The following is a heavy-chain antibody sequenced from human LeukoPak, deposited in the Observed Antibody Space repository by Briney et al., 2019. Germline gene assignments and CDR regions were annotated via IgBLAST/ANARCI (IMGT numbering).Heavy chain of an antibody. V-gene: IGHV1-69*05. CDR3: ARDLGYSSGWYRYYFDY. Sequence: ASVKASCKASGGTFSSYAVSWVRQAPGQGLEWMGRIIPIFGTANYAQKFQGRVTITTDESTSTAYMELSSLRSEGTAVYYCARDLGYSSGWYRYYFDYWGQGTLVTVSS. J-gene: IGHJ4*02. CDR2: IIPIFGTA. D-gene: IGHD6-19*01. CDR1: GGTFSSYA.